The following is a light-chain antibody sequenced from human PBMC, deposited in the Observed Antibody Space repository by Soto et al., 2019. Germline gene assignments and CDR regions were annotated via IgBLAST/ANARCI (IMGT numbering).Light chain of an antibody. V-gene: IGLV1-40*01. CDR3: QSYDSSLSALV. CDR1: SSNIGAGYD. CDR2: TNS. J-gene: IGLJ3*02. Sequence: SVLTKPPSVSGAPGQGVTISCAGTSSNIGAGYDVHWYQQVPGTAPKLLIYTNSNRPSGVPDRFSGSKSGTSASLAITGLQAADEADYYCQSYDSSLSALVFGGGTKLTVL.